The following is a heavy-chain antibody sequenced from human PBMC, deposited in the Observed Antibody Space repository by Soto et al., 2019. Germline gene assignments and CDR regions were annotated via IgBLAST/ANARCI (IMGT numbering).Heavy chain of an antibody. CDR1: GFTFSSYA. Sequence: PGGSLRLSCAASGFTFSSYAMSWVRQAPGKGLEWVSAISGSGGSTYYADSVKGRFTISRDNSKNTLYLQMNSLRAEDTAVYYCAKDPWDCSSTSCYRDAFDIWGQGTMVTVSS. V-gene: IGHV3-23*01. D-gene: IGHD2-2*02. CDR2: ISGSGGST. J-gene: IGHJ3*02. CDR3: AKDPWDCSSTSCYRDAFDI.